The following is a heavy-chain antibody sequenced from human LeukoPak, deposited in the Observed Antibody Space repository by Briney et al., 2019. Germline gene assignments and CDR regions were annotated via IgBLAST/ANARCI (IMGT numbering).Heavy chain of an antibody. Sequence: QSSETLSLTCAVYAGSFSGYYCSSIRQPPRNWLEWIGEIHHSGSTNYNPSLKSRVTISLDTSKNQFSLKLNSVTAADTAVYYCARGVLVYYYFDLWGRGTLVTVSS. CDR3: ARGVLVYYYFDL. J-gene: IGHJ2*01. CDR1: AGSFSGYY. D-gene: IGHD2-8*01. V-gene: IGHV4-34*01. CDR2: IHHSGST.